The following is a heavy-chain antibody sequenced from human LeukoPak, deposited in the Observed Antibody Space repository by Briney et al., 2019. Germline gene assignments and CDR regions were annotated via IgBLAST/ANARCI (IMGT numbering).Heavy chain of an antibody. CDR2: ISSSGSYI. CDR1: GFTFSSYR. CDR3: ARAHSGYCSSTSCYSNWFDP. J-gene: IGHJ5*02. D-gene: IGHD2-2*03. Sequence: GGSLRLSCAASGFTFSSYRMNWVRQAPGKGLEWVSSISSSGSYIFYADSVKGQFTISRDNAKNSLYLQMNSLRAEDTAVYYCARAHSGYCSSTSCYSNWFDPWGQGTLVTVSS. V-gene: IGHV3-21*01.